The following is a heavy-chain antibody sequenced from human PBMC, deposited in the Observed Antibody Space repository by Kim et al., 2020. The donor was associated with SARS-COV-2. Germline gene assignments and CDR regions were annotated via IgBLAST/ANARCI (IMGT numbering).Heavy chain of an antibody. Sequence: ASVKVSCKASGYTFTSYYLHWVRQAPGQGLEWMGIINPSGGSTSYAQKFQGRVTMTRDTSTSTVYMELSSLRSEDTAVYYCARGIVVVPAANPINWFDPWGQGTLVTVSS. CDR3: ARGIVVVPAANPINWFDP. CDR1: GYTFTSYY. V-gene: IGHV1-46*01. D-gene: IGHD2-2*01. J-gene: IGHJ5*02. CDR2: INPSGGST.